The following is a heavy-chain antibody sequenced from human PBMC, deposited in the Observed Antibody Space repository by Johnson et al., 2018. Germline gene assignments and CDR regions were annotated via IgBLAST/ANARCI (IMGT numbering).Heavy chain of an antibody. CDR2: IIPIFGTA. CDR1: GGTFSSYA. CDR3: AGGGYSYGLKDLYYYVGMDV. V-gene: IGHV1-69*01. J-gene: IGHJ6*02. D-gene: IGHD5-18*01. Sequence: VQLVESGAEVKKPGSSVKVSCKASGGTFSSYAISWVRQAPGQGLEWMGGIIPIFGTANYAQKFQGRVTITADESTSTAYMELSSLRSEDTAVYYCAGGGYSYGLKDLYYYVGMDVWGQGTTVTVSS.